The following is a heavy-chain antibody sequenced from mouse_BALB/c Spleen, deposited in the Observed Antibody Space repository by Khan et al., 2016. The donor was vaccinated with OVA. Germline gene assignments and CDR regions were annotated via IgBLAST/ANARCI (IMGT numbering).Heavy chain of an antibody. CDR1: GYSFTVYY. Sequence: VQLKQSGPDLVKPGASVKISCKASGYSFTVYYMIWVKQSHGKSPEWIGRVNPNNGDTNYNQKFKDKAILTVDKSSTTAYMELRSLTSEDSAVFYCARVYEFFAHWGQGTLVTVSA. D-gene: IGHD2-14*01. CDR3: ARVYEFFAH. V-gene: IGHV1-26*01. CDR2: VNPNNGDT. J-gene: IGHJ3*01.